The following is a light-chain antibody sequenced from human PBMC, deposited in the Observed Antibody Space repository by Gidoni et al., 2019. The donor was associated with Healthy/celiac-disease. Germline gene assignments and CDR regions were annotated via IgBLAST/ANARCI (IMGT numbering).Light chain of an antibody. CDR1: QSISSW. Sequence: DIQMTQSPSTLSASVGDRVTITCRASQSISSWLAWYQQKPGKAPKLLIYDASSLESGGPSRFSGSGSGTEFTLTFSSLQPDDFATYYCQQYNSYSWTFGQETKVEIK. V-gene: IGKV1-5*01. CDR2: DAS. J-gene: IGKJ1*01. CDR3: QQYNSYSWT.